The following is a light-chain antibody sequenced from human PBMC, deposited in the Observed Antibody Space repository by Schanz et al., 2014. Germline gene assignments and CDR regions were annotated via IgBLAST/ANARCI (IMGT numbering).Light chain of an antibody. J-gene: IGKJ2*01. Sequence: EVVMTQSPATLSVSPGERATLSCRASQSVSSNLAWYQQKPGQAPRLLIYGASTRATGIPARFSGGGSGTEFTLTISSLQSEDLAVYYCQQYHNWPRTFGQGTKLDIK. V-gene: IGKV3-15*01. CDR2: GAS. CDR1: QSVSSN. CDR3: QQYHNWPRT.